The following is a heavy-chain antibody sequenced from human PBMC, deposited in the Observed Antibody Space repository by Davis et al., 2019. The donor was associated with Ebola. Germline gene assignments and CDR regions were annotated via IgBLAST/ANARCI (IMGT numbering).Heavy chain of an antibody. CDR1: GFTFSSYW. CDR2: IKEDGSEK. D-gene: IGHD3-9*01. Sequence: GGSLRLSCEASGFTFSSYWMSWVRQAPGKGLEWLANIKEDGSEKYYVDSVKGRFTISRDNAKNSLYLQMNSLRAEDTAVYYCARDSRKPYYDILTGYYWVDAFDIWGQGTMVTVSS. J-gene: IGHJ3*02. V-gene: IGHV3-7*03. CDR3: ARDSRKPYYDILTGYYWVDAFDI.